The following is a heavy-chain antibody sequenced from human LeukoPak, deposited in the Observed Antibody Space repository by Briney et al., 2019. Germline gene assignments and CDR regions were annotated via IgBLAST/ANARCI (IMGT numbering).Heavy chain of an antibody. Sequence: PGGSLRLSRAASGFTFSDYYMSWIRQPPGKGLEWVSFISGTGTYTNYEDSVKGRFTISRDNAKNSLYLQMNSLRAEDTAVYYCARDPATIMVVTEKNGFDFWGQGTMVTVSS. CDR3: ARDPATIMVVTEKNGFDF. CDR1: GFTFSDYY. CDR2: ISGTGTYT. D-gene: IGHD2-21*02. V-gene: IGHV3-11*05. J-gene: IGHJ3*01.